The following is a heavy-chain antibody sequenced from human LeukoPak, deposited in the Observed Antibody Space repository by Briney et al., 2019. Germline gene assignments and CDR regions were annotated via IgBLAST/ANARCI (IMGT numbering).Heavy chain of an antibody. J-gene: IGHJ4*02. CDR3: ARDIAAAGPDY. D-gene: IGHD6-13*01. Sequence: PGGSLRLSCAASGSTFSSYGMHWVRQAPGKGLEWVAVIWYDGSNKYYADSVKGRFTISRDNSKNTLYLQMNSLRAEDTAVYYCARDIAAAGPDYWGQGTLVTVSS. CDR1: GSTFSSYG. V-gene: IGHV3-33*01. CDR2: IWYDGSNK.